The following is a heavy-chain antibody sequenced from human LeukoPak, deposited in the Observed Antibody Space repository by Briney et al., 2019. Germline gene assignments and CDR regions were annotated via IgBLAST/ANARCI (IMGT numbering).Heavy chain of an antibody. J-gene: IGHJ4*02. V-gene: IGHV3-23*01. Sequence: HPGGSLRLSCAASGFTFSSYSMSWVRQAPGKGLEWVSAISGSGGSTYYADSVKGRFTISRDNSKNTPYLQMNSLRAEDTAVYYCAKDHPGGWYVLWGQGTLVTVSS. CDR1: GFTFSSYS. CDR3: AKDHPGGWYVL. CDR2: ISGSGGST. D-gene: IGHD6-19*01.